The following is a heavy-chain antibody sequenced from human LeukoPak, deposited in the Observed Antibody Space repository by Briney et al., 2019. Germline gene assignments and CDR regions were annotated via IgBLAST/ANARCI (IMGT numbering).Heavy chain of an antibody. Sequence: GGSLRLSCAAPGFTFTTYHMHWVRQAPGKVLEWVAVISSGGDIKIYADSVKGRFTISRDNSKNTLFLEMNSLRVDDTAVYYCARDYRSGAPDFLDSWGQGTLVTVSS. D-gene: IGHD1-14*01. CDR2: ISSGGDIK. J-gene: IGHJ4*02. CDR3: ARDYRSGAPDFLDS. CDR1: GFTFTTYH. V-gene: IGHV3-30-3*01.